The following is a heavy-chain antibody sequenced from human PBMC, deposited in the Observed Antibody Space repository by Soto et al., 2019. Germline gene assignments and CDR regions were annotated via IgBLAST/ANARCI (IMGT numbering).Heavy chain of an antibody. D-gene: IGHD2-15*01. CDR1: GYTFTNYA. CDR2: INTGSGNT. Sequence: ASVKVSCKASGYTFTNYAIHWVRQAPGQRLEYMGWINTGSGNTKYSQQFQGRVTITRDTSASTAYMELRSLRSDDTGVYYCARVRINCSGGSCYRYFDYWGQGTLVTVSS. CDR3: ARVRINCSGGSCYRYFDY. V-gene: IGHV1-3*04. J-gene: IGHJ4*02.